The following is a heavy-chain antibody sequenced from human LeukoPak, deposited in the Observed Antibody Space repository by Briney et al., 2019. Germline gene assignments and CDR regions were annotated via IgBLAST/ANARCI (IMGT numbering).Heavy chain of an antibody. J-gene: IGHJ4*02. Sequence: TGGSLSLSCAASGFTFRNYGIHWVRQAPGKGLEWVAVISHDGSNKYYVDSVKGRFTISRDNSKNTLFLEMNSLRAEDTAVYYCAKAPVTGYNTSFSGYWGQGTLVTVSS. D-gene: IGHD1-14*01. CDR2: ISHDGSNK. V-gene: IGHV3-30*18. CDR3: AKAPVTGYNTSFSGY. CDR1: GFTFRNYG.